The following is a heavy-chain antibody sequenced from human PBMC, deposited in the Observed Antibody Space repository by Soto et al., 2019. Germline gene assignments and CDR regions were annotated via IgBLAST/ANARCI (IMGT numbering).Heavy chain of an antibody. D-gene: IGHD4-17*01. CDR3: ARGPTVGDYYYYYMDV. V-gene: IGHV1-8*01. Sequence: VKVSCKASGYTFTSYDINWVRQATGQGLEWMGWMNPNSGNTGYAQKFQGRVTMTRNTSISTAYMELSSLRSEDTAVYYCARGPTVGDYYYYYMDVWGKGTTVTVSS. CDR1: GYTFTSYD. CDR2: MNPNSGNT. J-gene: IGHJ6*03.